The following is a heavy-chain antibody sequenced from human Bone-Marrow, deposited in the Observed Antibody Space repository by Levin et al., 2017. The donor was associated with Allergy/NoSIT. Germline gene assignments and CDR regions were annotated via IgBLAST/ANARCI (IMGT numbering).Heavy chain of an antibody. D-gene: IGHD6-19*01. Sequence: ASVKVSCKASGYTFIGHYLHWVRQAPGQGLEWMGWINPDSGGTNYAQKFQGRVTMTRDTSISPCHMELSRLRSHDTAVYYCARDGFIGSGFDYWGQGALVTVSS. CDR1: GYTFIGHY. J-gene: IGHJ4*02. CDR2: INPDSGGT. V-gene: IGHV1-2*02. CDR3: ARDGFIGSGFDY.